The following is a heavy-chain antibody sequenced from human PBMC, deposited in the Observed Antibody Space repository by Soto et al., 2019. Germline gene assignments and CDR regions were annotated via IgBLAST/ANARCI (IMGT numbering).Heavy chain of an antibody. CDR3: ARAAHYSSAFRWFDP. CDR1: GGSISSGGYN. D-gene: IGHD6-25*01. J-gene: IGHJ5*02. CDR2: IYYSGST. V-gene: IGHV4-31*03. Sequence: QVQLQESGPGLVKPSQTLSLTCTVSGGSISSGGYNWSWIRQHPGKGLEWMGYIYYSGSTYYNPSLTSRVTISVDTSKNQFSLKLSSVTAADTAVYSCARAAHYSSAFRWFDPWGQGTLVTVSS.